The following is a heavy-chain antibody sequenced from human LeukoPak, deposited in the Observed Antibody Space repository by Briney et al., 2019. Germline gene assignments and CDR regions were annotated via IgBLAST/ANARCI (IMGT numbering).Heavy chain of an antibody. Sequence: GRSLRLSCVASGSTFSSYGMQWVRQAPGKGPEWVALISYDGSNRNYADSVKGRFTISRDNSKNTLYLQMNSLRAEDTAVYYCAKDHGSGWFPDYWGQGTLVTVSS. CDR1: GSTFSSYG. V-gene: IGHV3-30*18. J-gene: IGHJ4*02. D-gene: IGHD6-19*01. CDR2: ISYDGSNR. CDR3: AKDHGSGWFPDY.